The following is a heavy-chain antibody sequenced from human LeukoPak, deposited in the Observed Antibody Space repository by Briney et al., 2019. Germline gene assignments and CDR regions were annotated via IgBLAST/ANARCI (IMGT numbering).Heavy chain of an antibody. V-gene: IGHV3-53*01. D-gene: IGHD2-8*02. CDR1: GFTVSSNY. Sequence: GGSLRLSCAAFGFTVSSNYMSWVRQAPGKGLEWVSSIFPSGGEIHYADSVRGRFTISSDNSKSTLSLQMNSLRAEDTAIYYCATYRQVLLPFESWGQGTLVTVSS. J-gene: IGHJ4*02. CDR2: IFPSGGEI. CDR3: ATYRQVLLPFES.